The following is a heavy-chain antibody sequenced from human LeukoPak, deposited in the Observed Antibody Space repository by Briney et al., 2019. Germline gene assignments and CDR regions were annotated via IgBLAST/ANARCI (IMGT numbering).Heavy chain of an antibody. CDR2: ISYSGIT. CDR1: GGSISDTDYY. CDR3: ARADCSGGSCYPSWFDP. Sequence: SETLSLTYTVSGGSISDTDYYWVWIRQPPGKGLEWIGSISYSGITYYNPSLKTRVTISVDTSKNQYSLRVSSVTAADTAVYYCARADCSGGSCYPSWFDPWGRGTLVTVSS. D-gene: IGHD2-15*01. J-gene: IGHJ5*02. V-gene: IGHV4-39*01.